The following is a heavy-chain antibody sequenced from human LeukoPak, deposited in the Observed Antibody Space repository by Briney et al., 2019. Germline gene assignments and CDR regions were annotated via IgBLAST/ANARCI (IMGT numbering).Heavy chain of an antibody. V-gene: IGHV3-48*01. CDR2: ISSSSSTI. CDR1: GFTFNTYG. CDR3: ARILDSAWGELGY. Sequence: PGGSLRLSCAASGFTFNTYGMTWVRQAPGKGLEWVSYISSSSSTIYYADSVKGRFTISRDNAKNSLYLQMNSLRAEDTAVYYCARILDSAWGELGYWGQGTLVTVSS. D-gene: IGHD6-19*01. J-gene: IGHJ4*02.